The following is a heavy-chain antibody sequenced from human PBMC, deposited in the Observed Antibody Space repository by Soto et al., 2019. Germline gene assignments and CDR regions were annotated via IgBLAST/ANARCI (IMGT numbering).Heavy chain of an antibody. CDR2: MNPGSGDT. Sequence: ASVKVSCKASGYSFTNNDVSWVRQATGQGLEWMGWMNPGSGDTGYAQKFQGRVTMTRDISIATAYMELSSLRSEDTAIYYCARMETFGSLNWFDTWAQGTLVTVSS. D-gene: IGHD3-16*01. V-gene: IGHV1-8*01. CDR1: GYSFTNND. CDR3: ARMETFGSLNWFDT. J-gene: IGHJ5*02.